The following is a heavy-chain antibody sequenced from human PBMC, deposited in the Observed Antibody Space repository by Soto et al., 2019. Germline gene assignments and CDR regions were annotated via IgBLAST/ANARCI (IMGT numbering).Heavy chain of an antibody. CDR2: ISYDGSNK. CDR3: AKDWKSIAAAGTAVDY. D-gene: IGHD6-13*01. Sequence: GGSLRLSCAASGFTFSSYGMHWVRQAPGKGLEWVAVISYDGSNKYYADSVKGRFTISRDNSKNMLYLQMNSLRAEDTAVYYCAKDWKSIAAAGTAVDYWGQGTLVTVSS. J-gene: IGHJ4*02. CDR1: GFTFSSYG. V-gene: IGHV3-30*18.